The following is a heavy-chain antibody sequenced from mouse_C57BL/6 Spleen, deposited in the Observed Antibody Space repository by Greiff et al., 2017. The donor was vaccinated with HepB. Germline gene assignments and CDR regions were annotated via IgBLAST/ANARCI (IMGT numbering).Heavy chain of an antibody. J-gene: IGHJ3*01. Sequence: VQLQQSGAELAKPGASVKLSCKASGYTFTSYWMHWVKQRPGQGLEWIGYINPSSGYTKYNQKFKDKATLTADKSSSTAYMQLSSLTYEDSAVSYCARERIYYGNYTLFAYWGQGTLVTVSA. V-gene: IGHV1-7*01. D-gene: IGHD2-1*01. CDR1: GYTFTSYW. CDR3: ARERIYYGNYTLFAY. CDR2: INPSSGYT.